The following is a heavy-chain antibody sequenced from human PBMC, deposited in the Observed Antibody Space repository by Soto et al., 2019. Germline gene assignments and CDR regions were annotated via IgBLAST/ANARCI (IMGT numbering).Heavy chain of an antibody. J-gene: IGHJ5*02. D-gene: IGHD6-6*01. V-gene: IGHV1-69*01. CDR3: SRGRSSPYFEP. CDR1: GGTFTNYV. CDR2: LIPIIGAA. Sequence: QVQLVQSGAEVRKPGSSVKVSCKISGGTFTNYVISWLRQAPGQGLEWMGGLIPIIGAANLAQKFQGRVKITADESTSTVNMESSSLTSEDTAVYYCSRGRSSPYFEPGGQGTLVTVSS.